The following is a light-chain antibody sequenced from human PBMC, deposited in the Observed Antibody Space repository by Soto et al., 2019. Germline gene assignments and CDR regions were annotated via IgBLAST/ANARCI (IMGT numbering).Light chain of an antibody. CDR1: QSVSSH. CDR2: GAS. CDR3: QQYKDWPPLS. Sequence: EIVVTQSPATLSVSPGERATLSCRTSQSVSSHVAWYQQKPGQAPRLLIHGASTRATAIPARFSGSGSGTEFTLTIISLQSEDFGTFCCQQYKDWPPLSFGGGTRVDIK. V-gene: IGKV3-15*01. J-gene: IGKJ4*01.